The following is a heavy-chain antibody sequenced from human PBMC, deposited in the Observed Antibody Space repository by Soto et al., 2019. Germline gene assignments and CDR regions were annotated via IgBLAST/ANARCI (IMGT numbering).Heavy chain of an antibody. CDR1: GYFFTSYY. CDR3: ARAAATDAFDI. Sequence: QVQLVQSGAEVKKPGASVKVSCKASGYFFTSYYMHWVRQAPGQGLEWMGIINPSGGTTSYAQKFQGRVTMPRDTSTSTVYMELSSLRSEDTAVYYCARAAATDAFDIWGQGTMVTVSS. V-gene: IGHV1-46*01. D-gene: IGHD6-13*01. CDR2: INPSGGTT. J-gene: IGHJ3*02.